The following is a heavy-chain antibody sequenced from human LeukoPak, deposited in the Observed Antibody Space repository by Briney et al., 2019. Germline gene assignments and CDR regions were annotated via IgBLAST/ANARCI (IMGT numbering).Heavy chain of an antibody. CDR3: ARLLSGSYLQFDY. CDR1: GGPISSYY. D-gene: IGHD1-26*01. CDR2: IYYSGST. Sequence: SETLSLTCTVSGGPISSYYWSWIRQPPGKGLEWIGYIYYSGSTNYNPSLKSRVTISVDTSKNQFSLKLTSVTAADTAVYYCARLLSGSYLQFDYWGQGTLVTVSS. V-gene: IGHV4-59*01. J-gene: IGHJ4*02.